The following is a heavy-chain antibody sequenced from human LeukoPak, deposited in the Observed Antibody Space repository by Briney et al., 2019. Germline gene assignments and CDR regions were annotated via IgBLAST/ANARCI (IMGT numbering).Heavy chain of an antibody. V-gene: IGHV3-23*01. CDR1: GFTFSNYA. CDR2: ISGSGDTT. Sequence: PGGSLRLSRAASGFTFSNYAMSWVRQAPGKGLEWVSAISGSGDTTYYADSVKGRFAISRDNSKSMLFLQLNSLRAEDTALYYCSRDLHYYVAMDVWGQGTTVTVSS. D-gene: IGHD3-10*02. J-gene: IGHJ6*02. CDR3: SRDLHYYVAMDV.